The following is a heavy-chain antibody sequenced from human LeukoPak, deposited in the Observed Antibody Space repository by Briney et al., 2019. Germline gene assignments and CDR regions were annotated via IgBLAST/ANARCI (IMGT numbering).Heavy chain of an antibody. J-gene: IGHJ4*02. CDR3: ARSLYGSGSLYYFDY. V-gene: IGHV4-4*07. CDR2: IYTSGST. D-gene: IGHD3-10*01. Sequence: NPSETLSLTCTVSGGSISSYHWSWIRQPAGKGLEWIGRIYTSGSTNYNPSLKSRVTMSVDTSKNQFSLKLSSVTAADTAVYYCARSLYGSGSLYYFDYWGQGTLVTVSS. CDR1: GGSISSYH.